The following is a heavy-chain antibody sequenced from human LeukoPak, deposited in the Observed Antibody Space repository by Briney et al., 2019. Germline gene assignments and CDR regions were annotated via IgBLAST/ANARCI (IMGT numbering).Heavy chain of an antibody. D-gene: IGHD2-8*01. J-gene: IGHJ4*02. CDR2: IYHSVTT. CDR1: GYSISSGYY. Sequence: KPSETLSLTCTVSGYSISSGYYWGWIRQPPGKGLEWIGSIYHSVTTYYNPSLKSRVTISVDTSKNQFSLKLSSVTAADTAVYYCARAPEVYYRGYFDYWGQGTLVTVSS. CDR3: ARAPEVYYRGYFDY. V-gene: IGHV4-38-2*02.